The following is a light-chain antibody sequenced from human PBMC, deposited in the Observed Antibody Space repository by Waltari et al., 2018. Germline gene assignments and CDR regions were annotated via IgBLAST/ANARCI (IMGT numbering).Light chain of an antibody. CDR3: QQYEISSPYS. V-gene: IGKV1-5*03. CDR1: KNVNYW. CDR2: KAS. Sequence: DIQMTQSPSTLSSSVGDRVTITCRAGKNVNYWLAWYQEKPGQAPELFIYKASRLESGVPSRFSGRGYGAEFTLTISSLQPDDFATEYCQQYEISSPYSFGQGTKLEIK. J-gene: IGKJ2*03.